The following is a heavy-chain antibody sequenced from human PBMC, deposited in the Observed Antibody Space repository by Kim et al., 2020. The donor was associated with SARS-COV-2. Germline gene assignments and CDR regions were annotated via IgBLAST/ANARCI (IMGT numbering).Heavy chain of an antibody. D-gene: IGHD3-10*01. CDR2: ISYDGSNK. J-gene: IGHJ6*02. V-gene: IGHV3-30*18. CDR3: AKEWGSGSYYDWTYYYYGMDV. Sequence: GGSLRLSCAASGFTFSSYGMHWVRQAPGKGLEWVAVISYDGSNKYYADSVKGRFTISRDNSKNTLYLQMNSLRAEDTAVYYCAKEWGSGSYYDWTYYYYGMDVWGQGTTVTVSS. CDR1: GFTFSSYG.